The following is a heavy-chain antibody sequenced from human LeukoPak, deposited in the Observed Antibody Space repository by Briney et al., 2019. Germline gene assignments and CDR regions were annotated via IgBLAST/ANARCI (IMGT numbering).Heavy chain of an antibody. Sequence: GGSLRLSCAASGFTFSSYAMHWVRQAPGKGLERVAVISYDGSNKYYADSVKGRFTISRDNSKNTLYLQMNSLRAEDTAVYYCARDAFITGFDPWGQGTLVTVSS. CDR1: GFTFSSYA. J-gene: IGHJ5*02. D-gene: IGHD3-22*01. CDR2: ISYDGSNK. V-gene: IGHV3-30-3*01. CDR3: ARDAFITGFDP.